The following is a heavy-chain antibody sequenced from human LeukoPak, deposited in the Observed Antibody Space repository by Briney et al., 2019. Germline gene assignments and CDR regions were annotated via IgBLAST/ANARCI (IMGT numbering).Heavy chain of an antibody. Sequence: PGGSLRLSCAASGFTFSSYAMSWVRQAPGKGLEWVSAISGSGGSTYYADSVKGRFTISRDNSKNTLYLQMNSLRAEDTAMYYCAKEGPLAYCSSISCYTYPSYWGQGTLVTVSS. CDR2: ISGSGGST. CDR3: AKEGPLAYCSSISCYTYPSY. CDR1: GFTFSSYA. V-gene: IGHV3-23*01. J-gene: IGHJ4*02. D-gene: IGHD2-2*02.